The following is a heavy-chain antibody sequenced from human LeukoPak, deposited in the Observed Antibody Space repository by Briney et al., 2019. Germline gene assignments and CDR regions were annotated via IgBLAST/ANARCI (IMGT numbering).Heavy chain of an antibody. CDR2: IRSKAYGGTT. J-gene: IGHJ6*04. Sequence: GGSLRLSCTASGFTFGDYAMSWVRQAPGKGLEWVGFIRSKAYGGTTEYAASVKGRLTISRDDSKSIAYLQMNSLKTEDTAVYYCTRATAALRFFDVWGKGTTVTVSS. CDR1: GFTFGDYA. V-gene: IGHV3-49*04. D-gene: IGHD3-3*01. CDR3: TRATAALRFFDV.